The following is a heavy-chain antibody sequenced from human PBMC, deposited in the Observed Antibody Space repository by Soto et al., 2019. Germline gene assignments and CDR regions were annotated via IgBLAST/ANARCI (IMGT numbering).Heavy chain of an antibody. Sequence: GXSLRLSCSASGFTLSSYALHWFRQAPVKGLEYVPAISSNGGSTYYADSVKGRFTISRDNSKNTLYLQMSSLRAEDTAVYYCVSSAPPLFALWGQGTLVTVSS. D-gene: IGHD3-10*01. CDR1: GFTLSSYA. CDR3: VSSAPPLFAL. CDR2: ISSNGGST. V-gene: IGHV3-64D*08. J-gene: IGHJ4*02.